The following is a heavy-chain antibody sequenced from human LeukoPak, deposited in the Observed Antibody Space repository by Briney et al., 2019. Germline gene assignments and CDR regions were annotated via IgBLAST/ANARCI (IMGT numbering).Heavy chain of an antibody. D-gene: IGHD2-8*02. CDR2: ILTCNGNT. Sequence: ASVKVSRKPSRYTFSHYVINSVGQSPGQRGEWMGWILTCNGNTRYSQNFQGKVTITPDTSASIVYMELTSLTSEDTAVYYCGRASCNWCCFDYRGQGSLVTVSS. V-gene: IGHV1-3*04. CDR3: GRASCNWCCFDY. CDR1: RYTFSHYV. J-gene: IGHJ4*02.